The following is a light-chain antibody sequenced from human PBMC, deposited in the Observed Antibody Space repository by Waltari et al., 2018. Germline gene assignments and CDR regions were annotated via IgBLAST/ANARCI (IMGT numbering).Light chain of an antibody. CDR2: DVI. V-gene: IGKV3-11*01. CDR1: QSVSTY. Sequence: EIVLTQSPATLSLSPGETATLSCRASQSVSTYIAWYQQKPGQAPRLLIYDVIRRATGIPARFSGSGSGTDFTLTISSLEPEDFAVYYCQQLYNWPRGAFGHGTKLEI. J-gene: IGKJ2*01. CDR3: QQLYNWPRGA.